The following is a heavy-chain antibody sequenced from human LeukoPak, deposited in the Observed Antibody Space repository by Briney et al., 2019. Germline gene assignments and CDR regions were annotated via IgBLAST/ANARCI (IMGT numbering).Heavy chain of an antibody. CDR2: IYYSGST. Sequence: PSETLSLTCTVSGGSISSYYWSWIRQPPGKGLEWIGYIYYSGSTNYNPSLKSRVTISVDTSKNQCSLKLSSVTAADTAVYYCARQIRSGLLRYFDWSPFDYWGQGTLVTVSS. CDR1: GGSISSYY. CDR3: ARQIRSGLLRYFDWSPFDY. D-gene: IGHD3-9*01. J-gene: IGHJ4*02. V-gene: IGHV4-59*08.